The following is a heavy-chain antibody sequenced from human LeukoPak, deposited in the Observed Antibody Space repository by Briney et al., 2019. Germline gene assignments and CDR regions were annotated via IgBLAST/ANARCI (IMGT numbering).Heavy chain of an antibody. J-gene: IGHJ5*02. CDR1: GGSISSSSYY. D-gene: IGHD6-13*01. V-gene: IGHV4-61*01. CDR2: MSYSGST. CDR3: ARNRGGAAAGFDP. Sequence: SETLSLTCTVSGGSISSSSYYWSWIRQPPGKGLEWIGHMSYSGSTNYNPSLKSRVTISLDTPKNQFSLKLSSVTAADTAVYYCARNRGGAAAGFDPWGQGTLVTVSS.